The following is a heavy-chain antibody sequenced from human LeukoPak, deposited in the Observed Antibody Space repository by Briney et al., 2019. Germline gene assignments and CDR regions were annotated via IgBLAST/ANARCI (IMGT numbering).Heavy chain of an antibody. V-gene: IGHV1-2*02. CDR1: GYTFTGYY. D-gene: IGHD3-3*02. J-gene: IGHJ4*02. CDR3: ARVMNHFWSGYYGTHYCDY. Sequence: ASVRVSCKASGYTFTGYYLHWVRQTPVQGLEWVGWVNPNSGGTNYAQKFQGRVTMTRDTSISTAYMELSRLRSDDTAVYYCARVMNHFWSGYYGTHYCDYWGQGTLVTVSS. CDR2: VNPNSGGT.